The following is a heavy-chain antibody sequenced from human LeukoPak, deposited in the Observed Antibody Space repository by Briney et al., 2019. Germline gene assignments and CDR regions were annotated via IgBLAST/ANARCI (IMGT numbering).Heavy chain of an antibody. CDR2: IIPIFGIA. CDR3: AGSYYGSGSAVFDY. CDR1: GGTFSSYA. D-gene: IGHD3-10*01. Sequence: SVKVSCKASGGTFSSYAISWVRQAPGQGLEWMGRIIPIFGIANYAQKFQGRVTMTRDTSTSTVYMELSSLRSEDTAVYYCAGSYYGSGSAVFDYWGQGTLVTVSS. V-gene: IGHV1-69*04. J-gene: IGHJ4*02.